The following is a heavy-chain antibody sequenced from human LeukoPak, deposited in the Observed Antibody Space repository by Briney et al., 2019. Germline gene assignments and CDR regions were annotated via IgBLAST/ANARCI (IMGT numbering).Heavy chain of an antibody. V-gene: IGHV3-21*06. D-gene: IGHD3-22*01. CDR2: ISSRSGDI. J-gene: IGHJ4*01. CDR3: AREYDSSGYPFDY. Sequence: KPGGSLRLSCVASGFTFRTYDMLWVRQAPGKGLEWVSSISSRSGDIYYADSVRGRFTISRDNAQNSVHLQMNSLRAEDTAVYHCAREYDSSGYPFDYWGHGTLVTVSS. CDR1: GFTFRTYD.